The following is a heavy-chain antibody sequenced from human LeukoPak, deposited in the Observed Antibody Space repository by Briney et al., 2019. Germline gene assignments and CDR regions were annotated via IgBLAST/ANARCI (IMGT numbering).Heavy chain of an antibody. D-gene: IGHD3-22*01. CDR1: GFTFSSYA. Sequence: PGGSLRLSCAASGFTFSSYAMHWVRQAPGKGLEYVSAISSNGGSTYYANSVKGRFTISRDNSKNTLYLQMNSLRAEDTAVYYCARDYYDSSGYHFDYWGQGTLVTVSS. CDR3: ARDYYDSSGYHFDY. V-gene: IGHV3-64*01. CDR2: ISSNGGST. J-gene: IGHJ4*02.